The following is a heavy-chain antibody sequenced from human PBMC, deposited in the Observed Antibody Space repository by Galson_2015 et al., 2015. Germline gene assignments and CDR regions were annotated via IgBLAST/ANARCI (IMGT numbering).Heavy chain of an antibody. J-gene: IGHJ4*02. V-gene: IGHV2-5*02. Sequence: PALVKPTQPLTVTCTFSGFSLSASGMGVGWIRQPPGKALEWLALIYWDDDKRYSPSLESRLTITKGTSKNQVVLTLTNVDTVDTATYFCAHNNYYTGWYFDVWGQGTLVTVSS. CDR2: IYWDDDK. D-gene: IGHD2-15*01. CDR1: GFSLSASGMG. CDR3: AHNNYYTGWYFDV.